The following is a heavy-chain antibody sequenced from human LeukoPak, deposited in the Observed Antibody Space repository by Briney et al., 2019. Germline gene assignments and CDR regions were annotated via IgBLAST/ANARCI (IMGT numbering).Heavy chain of an antibody. V-gene: IGHV4-61*02. J-gene: IGHJ4*02. D-gene: IGHD1-26*01. CDR3: ARLDTPLAGATYYFDY. Sequence: SQTLSLTCTLSGGSISSGSYYWSWIRQPAGKGLEWIGRIYTSGSTNYNPSLKSRVTISIDTSKNQFSLKLSSVTAADTAVYYCARLDTPLAGATYYFDYWGQGTLVTVSS. CDR2: IYTSGST. CDR1: GGSISSGSYY.